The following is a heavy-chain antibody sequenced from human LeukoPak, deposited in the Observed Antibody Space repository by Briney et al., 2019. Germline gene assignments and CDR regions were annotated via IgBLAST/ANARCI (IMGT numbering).Heavy chain of an antibody. D-gene: IGHD2-2*02. CDR3: ARLGFVVPAVIFDY. Sequence: GGSLRLSCAASGFTVSSNYTSWVRQAPGKGLEWVSVIYIGGSTYYADSVKGRFTISRDISKNTLYLQMNSLRAEDTAMYYCARLGFVVPAVIFDYWGQGTLVTVSS. J-gene: IGHJ4*02. CDR2: IYIGGST. V-gene: IGHV3-53*01. CDR1: GFTVSSNY.